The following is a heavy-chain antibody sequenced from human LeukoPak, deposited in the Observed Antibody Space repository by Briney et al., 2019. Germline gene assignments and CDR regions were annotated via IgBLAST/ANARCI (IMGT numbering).Heavy chain of an antibody. D-gene: IGHD3-22*01. CDR2: INHSGST. CDR1: GGSFSGYY. J-gene: IGHJ3*02. V-gene: IGHV4-34*01. CDR3: ARDPHHYYDSSGYHFDAFDI. Sequence: KPSETLSLTCAVYGGSFSGYYWSWIRQPPGKGLEWIGEINHSGSTNYNPSLKSRVTISVDTSKNQFSLKLSSVTAADTAVYYCARDPHHYYDSSGYHFDAFDIWGQGTMVTVSS.